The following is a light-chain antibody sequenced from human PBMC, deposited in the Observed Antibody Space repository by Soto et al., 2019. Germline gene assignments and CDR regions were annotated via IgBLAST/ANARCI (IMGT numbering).Light chain of an antibody. CDR3: QQYNNWPPYT. J-gene: IGKJ2*01. CDR2: GAS. V-gene: IGKV3-15*01. Sequence: ETVMTQSTATLSVSPGERATLSCRASQSVSSKLAWYHQKPGQPPRLLIYGASTRATGIPARFSGSGSGTEFTLTISSLQSEDFAVYYCQQYNNWPPYTFGQGTKLEIK. CDR1: QSVSSK.